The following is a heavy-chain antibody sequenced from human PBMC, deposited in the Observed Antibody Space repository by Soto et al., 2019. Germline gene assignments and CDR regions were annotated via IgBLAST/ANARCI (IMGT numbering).Heavy chain of an antibody. CDR3: AAMVRGVIYGMDV. J-gene: IGHJ6*02. V-gene: IGHV1-2*02. D-gene: IGHD3-10*01. Sequence: ASVKVSCKASGYTFTGYYMHWVRRAPGQGLEWMGWINPNSGGTNYAQKFQGRVTMTRDTSISTAYMELSRLRSDDTAVYYCAAMVRGVIYGMDVWDQGTTVTVSS. CDR2: INPNSGGT. CDR1: GYTFTGYY.